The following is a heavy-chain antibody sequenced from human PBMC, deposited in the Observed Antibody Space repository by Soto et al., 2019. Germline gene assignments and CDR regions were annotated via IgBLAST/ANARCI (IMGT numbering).Heavy chain of an antibody. V-gene: IGHV1-2*02. CDR3: AKDRVRTPNGADSFDV. Sequence: QVQLVQSGAEVKKPGASVKVSCKASGYAFGAYYIYWVRQATGQGLAWMGYINPHGGGARYVQEFRDRLTITTDTPKDTAYMELRSLTSYDTAIYYCAKDRVRTPNGADSFDVWGQGTSVTVS. D-gene: IGHD2-8*01. J-gene: IGHJ3*01. CDR1: GYAFGAYY. CDR2: INPHGGGA.